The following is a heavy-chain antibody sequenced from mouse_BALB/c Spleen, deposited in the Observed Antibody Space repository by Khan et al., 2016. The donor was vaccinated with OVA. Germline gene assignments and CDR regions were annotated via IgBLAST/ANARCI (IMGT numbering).Heavy chain of an antibody. V-gene: IGHV14-3*02. CDR2: IDPANGNT. CDR3: SGYYWDEFTY. D-gene: IGHD1-1*01. CDR1: GFNIKDTY. Sequence: VQLQQSGAELVKPGASVKLSCTASGFNIKDTYMHWVKQRPEQGLEWIGRIDPANGNTKSDPKFQGKATITADTSSNTAYLQLSSLTSEDTAVYYYSGYYWDEFTYWGQGTLVTVSA. J-gene: IGHJ3*01.